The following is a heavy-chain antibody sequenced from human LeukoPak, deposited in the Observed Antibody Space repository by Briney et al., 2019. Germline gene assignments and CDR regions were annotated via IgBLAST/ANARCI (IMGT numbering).Heavy chain of an antibody. CDR1: GFTFSSYG. CDR3: ARDNTVVGFDY. D-gene: IGHD4-23*01. V-gene: IGHV3-33*01. CDR2: IWYDGSNK. Sequence: PGGSLRLSCAASGFTFSSYGMHWVRQAPGKGLEWVAVIWYDGSNKYYADSVRGRFTISRDNSKNTLYLQMNSLRAEDTAVYYCARDNTVVGFDYWGQGTLVTVSS. J-gene: IGHJ4*02.